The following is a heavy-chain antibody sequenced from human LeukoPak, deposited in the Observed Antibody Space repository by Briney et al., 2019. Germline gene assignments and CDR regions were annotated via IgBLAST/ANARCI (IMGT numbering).Heavy chain of an antibody. D-gene: IGHD3-22*01. Sequence: SETLSLTCTVSGGPISSYYWSWIRQPPGKGLEGSGDIDYSGSTNYKPSLKRRVTISVDTSKDQFSLKLGSVTGAEPASYYCARHRLDDSSGYWSFDYWGQGTLVTVSS. CDR3: ARHRLDDSSGYWSFDY. V-gene: IGHV4-59*01. CDR2: IDYSGST. J-gene: IGHJ4*02. CDR1: GGPISSYY.